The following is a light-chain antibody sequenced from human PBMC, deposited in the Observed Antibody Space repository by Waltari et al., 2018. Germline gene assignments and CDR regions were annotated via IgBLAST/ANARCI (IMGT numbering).Light chain of an antibody. V-gene: IGLV4-69*01. J-gene: IGLJ3*02. Sequence: QLVLTQAPSASASLGASVTPTCPLSSGHSNYVIAWHQQQPEQGPRYLIRLNNDGSHRKGDGIPDRFSGSRSGAECYLTISSLQSEDEADYYCQTWGTGVVVFGGGTKLTVL. CDR3: QTWGTGVVV. CDR1: SGHSNYV. CDR2: LNNDGSH.